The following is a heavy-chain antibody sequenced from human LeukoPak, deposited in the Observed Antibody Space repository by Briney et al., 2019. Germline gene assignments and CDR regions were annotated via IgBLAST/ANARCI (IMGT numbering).Heavy chain of an antibody. V-gene: IGHV3-30*18. J-gene: IGHJ4*02. Sequence: GGSLSLSRAVSGFIFSSSGIHWVRQAPGKGLVRVAGISYDGSEKYYAESVKGRCTISRDNSKTTVYLQMNSLKIEDTAVYYCAKDLLAVTAPKAYFDFWGQGTLVTVSS. CDR1: GFIFSSSG. D-gene: IGHD2-21*02. CDR3: AKDLLAVTAPKAYFDF. CDR2: ISYDGSEK.